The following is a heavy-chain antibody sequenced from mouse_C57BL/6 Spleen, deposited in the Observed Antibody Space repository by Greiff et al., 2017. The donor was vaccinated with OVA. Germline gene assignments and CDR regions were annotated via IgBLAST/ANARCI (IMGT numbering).Heavy chain of an antibody. CDR3: ARQGGNYEAMDY. Sequence: EVQLQESGGDLVKPGGSLKLSCAASGFTFSSYGMSWVRQTPDKRLEWVATISSGGSYTYYPDSVKGRFTISRDNAKNTLYLQMSSLKSEDTAMYYCARQGGNYEAMDYWGQGTSVTVSS. V-gene: IGHV5-6*01. CDR1: GFTFSSYG. J-gene: IGHJ4*01. CDR2: ISSGGSYT. D-gene: IGHD2-1*01.